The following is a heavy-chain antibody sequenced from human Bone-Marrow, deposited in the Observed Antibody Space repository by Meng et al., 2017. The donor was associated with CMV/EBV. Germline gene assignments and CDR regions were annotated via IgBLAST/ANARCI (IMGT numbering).Heavy chain of an antibody. CDR2: ISYDGSNK. V-gene: IGHV3-30-3*01. J-gene: IGHJ6*02. CDR1: GFTFSSYA. Sequence: GESLKISCAASGFTFSSYAMHWVRQAPGKGLEWVAVISYDGSNKYYADPVKGRFTITRDNSKNTLYLQMNSLRAEDTAVYYCARDLDSYDYYYYYGRDVWGQRTTVTVSS. CDR3: ARDLDSYDYYYYYGRDV. D-gene: IGHD5-18*01.